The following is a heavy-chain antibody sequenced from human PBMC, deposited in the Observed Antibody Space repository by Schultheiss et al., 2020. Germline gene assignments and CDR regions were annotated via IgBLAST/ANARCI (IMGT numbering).Heavy chain of an antibody. Sequence: SETLSLTCTVSGGSISSSSYYWGWIRQPPGKGLEWIGHIHYSGSTTYNASLKSRVTISVDRSKNQFSLKLSSVTAADTAVYYCARLRGWELARFDYWGQGTLVTVSS. D-gene: IGHD1-26*01. CDR2: IHYSGST. CDR3: ARLRGWELARFDY. V-gene: IGHV4-61*05. J-gene: IGHJ4*02. CDR1: GGSISSSSYY.